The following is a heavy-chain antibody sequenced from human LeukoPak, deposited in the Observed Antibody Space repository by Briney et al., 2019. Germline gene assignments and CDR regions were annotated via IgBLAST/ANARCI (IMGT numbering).Heavy chain of an antibody. CDR1: GFTFSSYA. CDR2: ISYDGSNK. CDR3: ARDDWDY. Sequence: GSLRLSCAASGFTFSSYAMRWVRQAPGKGLEWVAVISYDGSNKYYADSVKGRFTISRDNSKNTLYLQMNSLRAEDTAVYYCARDDWDYWGQGTLVTVSS. V-gene: IGHV3-30-3*01. J-gene: IGHJ4*02. D-gene: IGHD3-9*01.